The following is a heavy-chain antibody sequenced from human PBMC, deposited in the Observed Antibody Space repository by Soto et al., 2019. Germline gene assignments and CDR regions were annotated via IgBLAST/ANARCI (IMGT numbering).Heavy chain of an antibody. CDR1: GGTFSTSA. Sequence: QVQLEQSGAEVKKPGSSVKVSCKASGGTFSTSAISWVRQAPGQGLEWMGGIMPIFRTPDYAQKFQGRVTVSADESTSTAYMELSGLRSDDTAVYYCARDNDRPQLGGNYYYILDVGGQGTTITVSS. V-gene: IGHV1-69*12. J-gene: IGHJ6*02. D-gene: IGHD2-8*01. CDR3: ARDNDRPQLGGNYYYILDV. CDR2: IMPIFRTP.